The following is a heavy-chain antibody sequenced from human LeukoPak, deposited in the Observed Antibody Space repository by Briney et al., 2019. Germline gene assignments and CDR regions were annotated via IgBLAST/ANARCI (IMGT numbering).Heavy chain of an antibody. CDR1: GYTFTSYY. D-gene: IGHD3-3*01. CDR2: INPSIGNT. J-gene: IGHJ6*02. CDR3: ARTQIFGVVTNYYYYYGMDV. Sequence: ASVEVSCKASGYTFTSYYAHWVRQAPGQGLEWMGIINPSIGNTSYAQNFQGRVTMTRDTSTNTLYMEMSSLRSEDTAVYYCARTQIFGVVTNYYYYYGMDVWGQGTTVTVSS. V-gene: IGHV1-46*01.